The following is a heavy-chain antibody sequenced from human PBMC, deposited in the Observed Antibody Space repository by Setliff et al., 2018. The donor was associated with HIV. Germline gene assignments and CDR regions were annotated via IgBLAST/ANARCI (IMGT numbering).Heavy chain of an antibody. CDR2: IPHNGGT. CDR1: GYSIGSGSF. CDR3: ARYSTLTTNFDY. V-gene: IGHV4-38-2*01. D-gene: IGHD4-17*01. Sequence: SETLSLTCAVSGYSIGSGSFWGWIRQPPGKGLEWIATIPHNGGTYYNPDPSLTGRVTISVDTSKNQFPLKLAFVTAADTAVYYCARYSTLTTNFDYWGQGTLVTVSS. J-gene: IGHJ4*02.